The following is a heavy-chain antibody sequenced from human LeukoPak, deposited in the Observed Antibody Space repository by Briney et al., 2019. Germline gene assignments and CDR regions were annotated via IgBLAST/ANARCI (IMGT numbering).Heavy chain of an antibody. CDR2: IKEDGSEE. D-gene: IGHD6-19*01. CDR3: AKGSGSGWYGWFAP. J-gene: IGHJ5*02. Sequence: GGSLRLSCAASGFTFSNYWMSWVRQAPGKGLECVANIKEDGSEEYYVDSVKGRFSISRDNAKNSLYLQMNSLRADDTAVYYCAKGSGSGWYGWFAPWGQGTLVTVSS. V-gene: IGHV3-7*03. CDR1: GFTFSNYW.